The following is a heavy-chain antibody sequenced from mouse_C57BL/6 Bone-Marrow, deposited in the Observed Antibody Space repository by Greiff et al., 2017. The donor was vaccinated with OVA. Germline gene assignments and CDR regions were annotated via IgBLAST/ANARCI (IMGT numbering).Heavy chain of an antibody. CDR2: IYPGSGST. Sequence: QVQLQQPGAELVKPGASVKMSCKASGYTFTSYWITWVKQRPGQGLEWIGDIYPGSGSTNYNEKFKSKATLTVDTSSSTAYMKLSSLTSEDSAGDYCAREQALRYPCWYFDVWGTGTTVTVSS. D-gene: IGHD1-1*01. CDR1: GYTFTSYW. V-gene: IGHV1-55*01. CDR3: AREQALRYPCWYFDV. J-gene: IGHJ1*03.